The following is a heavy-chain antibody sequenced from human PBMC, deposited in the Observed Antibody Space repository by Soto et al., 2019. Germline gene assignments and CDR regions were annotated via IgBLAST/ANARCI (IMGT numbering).Heavy chain of an antibody. D-gene: IGHD3-22*01. J-gene: IGHJ4*02. CDR3: ARDSGDSSGYYYFDY. CDR2: IIPIFGTA. V-gene: IGHV1-69*13. CDR1: GGTFSSYA. Sequence: GASVKVSCKASGGTFSSYAISWVRQAPGQGLEWMGGIIPIFGTANYAQKFQGRVTITADESTSTAYMELSSLRSEDTAVYYCARDSGDSSGYYYFDYWGQGTLVTVSS.